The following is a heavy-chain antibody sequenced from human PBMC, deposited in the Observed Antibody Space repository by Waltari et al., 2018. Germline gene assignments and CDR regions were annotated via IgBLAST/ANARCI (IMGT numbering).Heavy chain of an antibody. V-gene: IGHV3-7*01. CDR3: ARDGEYRYGYVDY. CDR2: IKQDGSEK. Sequence: TFSSYWMSWVRQAPGKGLEWVANIKQDGSEKYYVDSVKGRFTISRDNAKNSLYLQMNSLRAEDTAVYYCARDGEYRYGYVDYWGQGTLVTVSS. J-gene: IGHJ4*02. D-gene: IGHD5-18*01. CDR1: TFSSYW.